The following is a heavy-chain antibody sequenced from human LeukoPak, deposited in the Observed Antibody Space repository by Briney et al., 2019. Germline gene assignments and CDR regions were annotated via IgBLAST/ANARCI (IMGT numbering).Heavy chain of an antibody. CDR1: GFTFSKYD. CDR3: AKDNSYYYGSGSYCPDY. Sequence: GGSLRLSCAASGFTFSKYDMHWVRQAPGKGLEWVAVISYDGSNKYYADSVKGRFTISRDNSKNTLYLQMNSLRAEDTAVYYCAKDNSYYYGSGSYCPDYWGQGTLVTVSS. D-gene: IGHD3-10*01. J-gene: IGHJ4*02. CDR2: ISYDGSNK. V-gene: IGHV3-30*18.